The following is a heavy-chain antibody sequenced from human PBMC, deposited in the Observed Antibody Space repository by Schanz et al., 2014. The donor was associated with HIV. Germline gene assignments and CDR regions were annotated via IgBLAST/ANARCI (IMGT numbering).Heavy chain of an antibody. CDR2: ISGGGRDK. Sequence: EVQLVESGGGLVKPGGSLRLSCAASGFTFYNYAMNWVRQAPGKGLEYVATISGGGRDKYYADSVRGRVTISRDNPKNTLYLQIDSLRVEDTAMYYCAKDRNGYNQPIESWGPGTLVSVSS. V-gene: IGHV3-23*04. CDR1: GFTFYNYA. J-gene: IGHJ5*01. D-gene: IGHD5-18*01. CDR3: AKDRNGYNQPIES.